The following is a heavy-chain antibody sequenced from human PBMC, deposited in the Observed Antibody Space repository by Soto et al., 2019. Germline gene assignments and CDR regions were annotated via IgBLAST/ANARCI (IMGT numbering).Heavy chain of an antibody. Sequence: QVQLQQWGSGLLKPSETLSLTCAVYDGSLSGYYWSWIRQSPGKGLEWIGQINHSGSANYHPSLKSRVTVFVLASGNEFSLELRSVTASDTSVYFCARATSHDSSGRYEGGYDYFDYWGQGTLVTVSS. J-gene: IGHJ4*02. CDR3: ARATSHDSSGRYEGGYDYFDY. D-gene: IGHD3-10*01. CDR1: DGSLSGYY. CDR2: INHSGSA. V-gene: IGHV4-34*01.